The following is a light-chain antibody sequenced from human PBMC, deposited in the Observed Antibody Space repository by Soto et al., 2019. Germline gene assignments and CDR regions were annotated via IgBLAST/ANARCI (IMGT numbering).Light chain of an antibody. V-gene: IGKV3-20*01. J-gene: IGKJ2*01. Sequence: IVLTQSPDTLSLFPGERATLSCRASQSVSSSSLAWYQQKPGQAPRLLIYGASSRATGIPDRFSGSGSGTDFTLTIRRLEPEDFAVYYGQQDDSSPYTFGQGTKLEIK. CDR2: GAS. CDR1: QSVSSSS. CDR3: QQDDSSPYT.